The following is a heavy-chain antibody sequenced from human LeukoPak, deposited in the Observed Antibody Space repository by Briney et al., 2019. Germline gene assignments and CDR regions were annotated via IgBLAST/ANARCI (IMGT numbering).Heavy chain of an antibody. CDR2: INPNSGGT. CDR3: ARGVTALRGYSYGSTDSDY. V-gene: IGHV1-2*02. D-gene: IGHD5-18*01. CDR1: GYTFTDYY. J-gene: IGHJ4*02. Sequence: ASVKVSCKASGYTFTDYYMHWVRQAPGQGLEWMGWINPNSGGTNYAQKFQGRVTMTRDTSISTAYMELSRLRSDDTAVYYCARGVTALRGYSYGSTDSDYWGQGTLVTVSS.